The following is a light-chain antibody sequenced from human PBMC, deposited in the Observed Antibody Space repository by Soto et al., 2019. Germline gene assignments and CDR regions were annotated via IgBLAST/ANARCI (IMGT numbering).Light chain of an antibody. V-gene: IGLV1-51*01. Sequence: QSVLTQPPSVSAAPGQKVTISCSGSRSNIGSNYVTWYQRLPGTAPRLLIHENEKRPSGIPDRFSGSKSGTSATLGIIGLQSGDEADYYCAAWDDILSAGLFGGGTKVTVL. CDR1: RSNIGSNY. CDR3: AAWDDILSAGL. J-gene: IGLJ2*01. CDR2: ENE.